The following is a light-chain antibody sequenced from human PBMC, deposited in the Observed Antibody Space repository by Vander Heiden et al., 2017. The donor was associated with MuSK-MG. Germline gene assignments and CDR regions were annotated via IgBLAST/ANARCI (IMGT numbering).Light chain of an antibody. Sequence: QSVLTQPPSASGTPGQRVTISCSGSSPNIGSNPVNWYQQLPGTAPKLRMYGEDNQRPSGVPDRFSGSKSGTSASLAISGLQSEDEADYYCATWDDSLKGPVFGGGTKLTVL. J-gene: IGLJ3*02. CDR1: SPNIGSNP. CDR3: ATWDDSLKGPV. CDR2: GEDN. V-gene: IGLV1-44*01.